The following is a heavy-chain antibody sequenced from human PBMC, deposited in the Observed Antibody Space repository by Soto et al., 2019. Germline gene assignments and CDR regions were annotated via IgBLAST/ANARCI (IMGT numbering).Heavy chain of an antibody. Sequence: SETLSLTCAVSGGSISSANWWTWVRQPPGKGLEWIGEIYHGGSASYNPSLKSRVTLSLDKFKNHFSLNLTSVTAADTAVYYCARLSFSYGVDVWGQGTTVTVSS. CDR1: GGSISSANW. V-gene: IGHV4-4*02. CDR3: ARLSFSYGVDV. CDR2: IYHGGSA. J-gene: IGHJ6*02.